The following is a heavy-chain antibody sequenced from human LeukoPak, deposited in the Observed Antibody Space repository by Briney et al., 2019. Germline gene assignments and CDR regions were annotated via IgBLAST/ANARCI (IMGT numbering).Heavy chain of an antibody. CDR1: GGSISSSSYY. D-gene: IGHD5-12*01. J-gene: IGHJ6*03. CDR3: ARHVENSGYDYGLYYYYYYYMDV. CDR2: IYYSGST. Sequence: SETLSLTCTVSGGSISSSSYYWGWIRQPPEKGLEWIRSIYYSGSTYYSPSLKSRVTISVDTSKNQFSLKLSSVTAADTAVYYCARHVENSGYDYGLYYYYYYYMDVWGKGTTVTVSS. V-gene: IGHV4-39*01.